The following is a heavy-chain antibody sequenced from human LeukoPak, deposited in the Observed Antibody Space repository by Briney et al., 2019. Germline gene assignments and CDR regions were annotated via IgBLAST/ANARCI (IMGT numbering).Heavy chain of an antibody. D-gene: IGHD7-27*01. CDR1: GFTFSDYY. CDR2: ISSSGSTI. Sequence: GGSLRLSCAASGFTFSDYYMSWIRQAPGKGLEWVSYISSSGSTIYYADSVKGRFTISRDNAKNSLYLQMNSLRAEDTAVYYCASDPPWANDAFDIWGQGTVVTVSS. CDR3: ASDPPWANDAFDI. V-gene: IGHV3-11*04. J-gene: IGHJ3*02.